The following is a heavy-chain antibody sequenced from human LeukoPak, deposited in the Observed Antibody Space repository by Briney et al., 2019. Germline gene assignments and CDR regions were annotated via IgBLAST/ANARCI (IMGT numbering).Heavy chain of an antibody. Sequence: PSQTLSLTCTVSGGSISSGGYYWSWIRQHPGKGLEWIGYIYYSGSTYYNPSLKSRVTISVDTSKNQFSLKLSSVTAADTAVYYCARGITVKTYWYFDLWGRGTLVTVSS. V-gene: IGHV4-31*03. D-gene: IGHD4-17*01. J-gene: IGHJ2*01. CDR2: IYYSGST. CDR3: ARGITVKTYWYFDL. CDR1: GGSISSGGYY.